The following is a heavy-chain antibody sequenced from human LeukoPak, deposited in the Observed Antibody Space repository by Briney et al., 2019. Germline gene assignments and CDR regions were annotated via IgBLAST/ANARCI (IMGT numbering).Heavy chain of an antibody. CDR1: GFSFSSYR. Sequence: GGSLRLSCAASGFSFSSYRMNWVRQAPGKGLEWVSSVSNSGDYIHYADSVKGRFTISRDNSKNSLYLQMNSLRAEDTAVYYCARAGNRYFDWQGAFDIWGQGTMVTVSS. CDR3: ARAGNRYFDWQGAFDI. CDR2: VSNSGDYI. D-gene: IGHD3-9*01. J-gene: IGHJ3*02. V-gene: IGHV3-21*06.